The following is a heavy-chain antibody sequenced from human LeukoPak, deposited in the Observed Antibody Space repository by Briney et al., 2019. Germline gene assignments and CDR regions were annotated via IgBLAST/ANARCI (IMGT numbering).Heavy chain of an antibody. V-gene: IGHV3-30*02. J-gene: IGHJ4*02. CDR1: GFTFSNFG. D-gene: IGHD2-2*01. CDR2: IRYDGSNK. Sequence: GGSLRLSCAASGFTFSNFGMHWVRQAPGKGLEWVTFIRYDGSNKYYAESVKGRFTISRDDSKSTLYLQMNNLKTEDTAMYYCAKGPYIVVVPAAVYSFDFWGQGTLVTVSS. CDR3: AKGPYIVVVPAAVYSFDF.